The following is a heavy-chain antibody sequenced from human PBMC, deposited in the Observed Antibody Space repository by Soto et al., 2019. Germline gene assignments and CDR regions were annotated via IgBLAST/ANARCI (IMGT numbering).Heavy chain of an antibody. CDR2: MNPNSANT. CDR1: GYTFTTYD. J-gene: IGHJ4*02. V-gene: IGHV1-8*01. D-gene: IGHD4-17*01. CDR3: ARGRAPVYGDYGFNY. Sequence: QVQLVQSGAEVKKPGASVKVSCKASGYTFTTYDINWVRQATGQGLEWMGWMNPNSANTGYAQKYQGRVTLTRNTSISTAYMELRSLKSEDTAVYYCARGRAPVYGDYGFNYWGQGTLVTVSS.